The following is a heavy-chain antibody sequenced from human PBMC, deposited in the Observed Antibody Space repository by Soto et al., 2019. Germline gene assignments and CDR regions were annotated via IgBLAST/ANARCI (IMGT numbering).Heavy chain of an antibody. CDR1: GGAINSYY. CDR2: IYSSGST. V-gene: IGHV4-4*07. J-gene: IGHJ5*02. D-gene: IGHD3-3*01. CDR3: ARGQRFSDWFDP. Sequence: SETLSLTCTVSGGAINSYYWTWIRQPAGKGLEWIGRIYSSGSTKYNPSLQSRVTMSLDTSKNQFSLRLTSVTAANTDVYYCARGQRFSDWFDPWGQGTLVTVSS.